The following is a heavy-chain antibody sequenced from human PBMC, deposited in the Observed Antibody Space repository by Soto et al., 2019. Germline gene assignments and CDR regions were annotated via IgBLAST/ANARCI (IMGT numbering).Heavy chain of an antibody. Sequence: QVQLVQSGGEVKKPGASVKVSCKASGYTFSNFXLSWVRQAPGQGLELMGWISPYNGNTNYAQKLQGRLTMTTDTSTSTAYMELRSLRSDDTAVYYCARDRLGVSVTGGGFDSWGQGTLVTVSS. D-gene: IGHD2-8*01. V-gene: IGHV1-18*01. CDR2: ISPYNGNT. CDR1: GYTFSNFX. CDR3: ARDRLGVSVTGGGFDS. J-gene: IGHJ4*02.